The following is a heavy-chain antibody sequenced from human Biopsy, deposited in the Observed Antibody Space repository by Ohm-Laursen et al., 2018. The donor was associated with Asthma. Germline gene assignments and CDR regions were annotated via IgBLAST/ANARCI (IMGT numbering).Heavy chain of an antibody. CDR3: ARGPEWSGLDI. CDR2: SDHRGNT. Sequence: SDTLSLPCSMYGLSSSAYYWTWIRQTPGKGLEWIGESDHRGNTNTNATLKSRVTISKAKSANEFSLKMKSVTAADTAIYYCARGPEWSGLDIWGQGTTVTVS. V-gene: IGHV4-34*01. D-gene: IGHD3-3*01. CDR1: GLSSSAYY. J-gene: IGHJ6*02.